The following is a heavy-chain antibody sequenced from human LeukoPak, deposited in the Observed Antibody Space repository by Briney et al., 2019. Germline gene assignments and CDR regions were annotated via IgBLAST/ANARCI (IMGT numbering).Heavy chain of an antibody. CDR3: ARSPISMIVGHYYYYMDV. D-gene: IGHD3-22*01. Sequence: SETLSLTCTVSGYSISSGYYWGWIRQPPGKGLEWIGSIYHSGSTSYNPSLKSRVTISVDTSKNQFSLNLSSATGADTAVYYCARSPISMIVGHYYYYMDVWGKGTTVTVSS. J-gene: IGHJ6*03. V-gene: IGHV4-38-2*02. CDR2: IYHSGST. CDR1: GYSISSGYY.